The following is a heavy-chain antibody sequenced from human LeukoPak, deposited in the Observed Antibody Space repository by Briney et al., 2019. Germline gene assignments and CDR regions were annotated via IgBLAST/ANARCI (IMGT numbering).Heavy chain of an antibody. J-gene: IGHJ4*02. D-gene: IGHD2-15*01. V-gene: IGHV3-23*01. CDR2: ISGSGGST. CDR3: ARIVVVVAAKYYFDY. Sequence: GGSLRLSCAASEFSVGSNYMTWVRQATGKGLEWVSAISGSGGSTYYADSVKGRFTISRDNSKNTLYLQMNSLRAEDTAVYYCARIVVVVAAKYYFDYWGQGTLVTVSS. CDR1: EFSVGSNY.